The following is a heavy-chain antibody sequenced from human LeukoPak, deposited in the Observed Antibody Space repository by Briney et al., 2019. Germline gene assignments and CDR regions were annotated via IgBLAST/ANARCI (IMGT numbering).Heavy chain of an antibody. V-gene: IGHV1-8*01. J-gene: IGHJ3*02. CDR2: MNPNSGNT. D-gene: IGHD2-2*01. CDR1: GYTFTSYD. CDR3: ARRLYCSSTSCYHAFDI. Sequence: GASVKVSCKASGYTFTSYDINWVRQATGQGLEWMGWMNPNSGNTGYAQKFQGRVTMTRDTSISTAYMELSRLRSDDTAVYYCARRLYCSSTSCYHAFDIWGQGTMVTVSS.